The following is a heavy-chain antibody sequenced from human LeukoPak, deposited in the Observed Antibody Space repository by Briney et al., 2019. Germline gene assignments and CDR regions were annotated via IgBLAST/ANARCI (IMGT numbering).Heavy chain of an antibody. CDR1: GFTFSSYA. J-gene: IGHJ3*02. CDR3: ARVAGWFGELPLYDAFDI. Sequence: GGSLRLSCAASGFTFSSYAMHWVRQAPGKGLEWVAVISYDGSNKYYADSVKGRFTISRDNSKNTLYLQMNSLRAEDTAVYYCARVAGWFGELPLYDAFDIWGQGTMVTVSS. CDR2: ISYDGSNK. D-gene: IGHD3-10*01. V-gene: IGHV3-30-3*01.